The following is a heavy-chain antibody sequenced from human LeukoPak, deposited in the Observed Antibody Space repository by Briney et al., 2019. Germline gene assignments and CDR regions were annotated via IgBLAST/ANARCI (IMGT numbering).Heavy chain of an antibody. CDR3: AKPPGIAAAAIETDWFDP. D-gene: IGHD6-13*01. Sequence: GGSLRLSCAASGFTFSSYSMNWVRQAPGKGLEWVSSISSSSSYIYYADSVKGRFTISRDNAKNSLYLQMNSLRAEDTAVYYCAKPPGIAAAAIETDWFDPWGQGTLVTVSS. V-gene: IGHV3-21*01. CDR1: GFTFSSYS. J-gene: IGHJ5*02. CDR2: ISSSSSYI.